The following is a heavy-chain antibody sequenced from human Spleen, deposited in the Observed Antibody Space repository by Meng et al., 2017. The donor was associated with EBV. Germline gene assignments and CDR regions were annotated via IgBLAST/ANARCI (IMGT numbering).Heavy chain of an antibody. CDR2: MNPHSGNT. CDR1: GYNFNNDD. V-gene: IGHV1-8*01. Sequence: QVQLVQSGAEMKKPGASVKVSCXXSGYNFNNDDSNWVRQAAEEGLEWKGWMNPHSGNTGYAQKFQGRVTMTRNTSISTAYMELSSLRSDDTAVYYCARGPFTGYSSNWRQYFQHWGQGALVTVSS. J-gene: IGHJ1*01. D-gene: IGHD1-1*01. CDR3: ARGPFTGYSSNWRQYFQH.